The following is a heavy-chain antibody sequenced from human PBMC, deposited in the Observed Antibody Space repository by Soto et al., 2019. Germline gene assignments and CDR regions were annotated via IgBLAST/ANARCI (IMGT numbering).Heavy chain of an antibody. J-gene: IGHJ6*03. Sequence: QVQLVQSGAEVKKPGASVKVSCKASGYTFTSYGISWVRQAPGQGLEWMGWISAYNGNTNYAQKLQGRVTMTTDTSTSTAYMELRRLRADDTAVYYCARGVVVVVASPLSYYYYMDVWGKGTTVTVSS. D-gene: IGHD2-15*01. V-gene: IGHV1-18*01. CDR3: ARGVVVVVASPLSYYYYMDV. CDR1: GYTFTSYG. CDR2: ISAYNGNT.